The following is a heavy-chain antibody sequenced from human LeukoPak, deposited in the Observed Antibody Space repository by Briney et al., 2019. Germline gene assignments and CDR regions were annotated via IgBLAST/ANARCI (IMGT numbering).Heavy chain of an antibody. V-gene: IGHV4-39*07. CDR2: IYYSGST. Sequence: SETLSLTCTVSGGSISSSSYFWGWIRQPPGKGLEWIGTIYYSGSTYYNPSLKSRVTISVDTSKNQFSLKLSSVTAADTAVYYCARGFGGVIVYYFDYWGQGTLVTVSS. CDR1: GGSISSSSYF. CDR3: ARGFGGVIVYYFDY. D-gene: IGHD3-16*02. J-gene: IGHJ4*02.